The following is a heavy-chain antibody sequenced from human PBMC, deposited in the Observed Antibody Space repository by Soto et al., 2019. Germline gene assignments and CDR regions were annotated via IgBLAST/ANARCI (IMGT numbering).Heavy chain of an antibody. Sequence: NPGGSLRLSCAASGFTFSSYSMNWVRQAPGKGLEWVSFISGSSSYIYYADSVKGRFTISRDNAKNSLYLQMNSLRAEDTAVYYCARGRYYYGSGSYYPCSDNWGQGTLVTVSS. D-gene: IGHD3-10*01. V-gene: IGHV3-21*01. CDR1: GFTFSSYS. CDR3: ARGRYYYGSGSYYPCSDN. CDR2: ISGSSSYI. J-gene: IGHJ4*02.